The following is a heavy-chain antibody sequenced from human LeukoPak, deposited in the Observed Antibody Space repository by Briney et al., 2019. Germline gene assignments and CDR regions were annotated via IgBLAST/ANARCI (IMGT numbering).Heavy chain of an antibody. CDR3: AREGNEGDYGGHSGSFDY. CDR2: ISYDGRNE. J-gene: IGHJ4*02. V-gene: IGHV3-30*03. Sequence: QPGGSLRLSCAASGFTFSNYGMHWVRQAPGKGLEWVAAISYDGRNEWYADSVKGRFTISRDTSKNTLYLQMNNLRTEDTAIYHCAREGNEGDYGGHSGSFDYWGQGSLVTVSS. CDR1: GFTFSNYG. D-gene: IGHD4-23*01.